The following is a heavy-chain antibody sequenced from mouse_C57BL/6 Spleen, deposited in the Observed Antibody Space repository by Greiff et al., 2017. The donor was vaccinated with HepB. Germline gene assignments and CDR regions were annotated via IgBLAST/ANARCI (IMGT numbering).Heavy chain of an antibody. CDR2: IYPGDGDT. CDR1: GYAFSSSW. D-gene: IGHD1-1*01. CDR3: AKSFTTVEGYFDY. V-gene: IGHV1-82*01. J-gene: IGHJ2*01. Sequence: VQLQQSGPELVKPGASVKISCKASGYAFSSSWMNWVKQRPGKGLEWIGRIYPGDGDTNYNGKLKGKATLTADKSSSTAYMQLSSLTSEDSAVYFCAKSFTTVEGYFDYWGQGTTLTVSS.